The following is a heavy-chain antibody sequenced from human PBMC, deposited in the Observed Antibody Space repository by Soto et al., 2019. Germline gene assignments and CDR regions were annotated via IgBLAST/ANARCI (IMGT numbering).Heavy chain of an antibody. V-gene: IGHV3-15*07. CDR1: GVTVTNAW. D-gene: IGHD5-12*01. J-gene: IGHJ3*02. CDR3: TTDLDIVATPDDAFDI. Sequence: GGSLRLSCAASGVTVTNAWMNWVRQTPGKGLEWVGRIKSKTDGGTTDYAAPVKGRFTISRDDSKNTLYLQMNSLKTEGTAVYYCTTDLDIVATPDDAFDIWGQGTMVTVSS. CDR2: IKSKTDGGTT.